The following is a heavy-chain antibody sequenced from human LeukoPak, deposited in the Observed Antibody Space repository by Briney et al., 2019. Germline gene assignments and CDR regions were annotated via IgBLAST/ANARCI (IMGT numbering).Heavy chain of an antibody. V-gene: IGHV3-23*01. CDR2: ISGSGGST. CDR3: ARDRASGSRRRFHFDY. D-gene: IGHD1-26*01. Sequence: AGGSLRLSCAASGFTFSSYAMSWVRQAPGKGLEWVSAISGSGGSTYYADSVKGRFTISRDNSKNTLYLQMNSLRAEDTAVYYCARDRASGSRRRFHFDYWGQGTLVTVSS. CDR1: GFTFSSYA. J-gene: IGHJ4*02.